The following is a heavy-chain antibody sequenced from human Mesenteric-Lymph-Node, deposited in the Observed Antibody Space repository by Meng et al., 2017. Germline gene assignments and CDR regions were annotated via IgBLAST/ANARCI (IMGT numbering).Heavy chain of an antibody. CDR2: ISRSGTI. D-gene: IGHD6-19*01. J-gene: IGHJ4*02. CDR1: GFTFSSYE. CDR3: ARDEWYSSGWLRY. V-gene: IGHV3-48*03. Sequence: GGSLRLSCAASGFTFSSYEMNWVRQAPGKGLEWISYISRSGTIYYADSVQGRFTISRDNAKNSLYLQMNSLRAEDTAVYYCARDEWYSSGWLRYWGQGTLVTVSS.